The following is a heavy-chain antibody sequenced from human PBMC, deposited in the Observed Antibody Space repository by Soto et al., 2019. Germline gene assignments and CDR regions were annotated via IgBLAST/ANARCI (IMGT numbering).Heavy chain of an antibody. CDR2: IYYSGST. V-gene: IGHV4-31*03. CDR1: GGSISSGGYY. D-gene: IGHD3-10*01. J-gene: IGHJ6*02. Sequence: SETLSLTCTVSGGSISSGGYYWSWIRQHPGKGLEWIGYIYYSGSTYYNPSLKSRVTISVDTSKNQFSLKLSSVTAADTAVYYCARVIRGDLGSGNLDGMDVWGQGTTVTVSS. CDR3: ARVIRGDLGSGNLDGMDV.